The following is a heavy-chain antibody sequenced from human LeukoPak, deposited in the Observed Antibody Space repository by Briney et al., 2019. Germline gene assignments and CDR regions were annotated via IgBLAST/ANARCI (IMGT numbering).Heavy chain of an antibody. J-gene: IGHJ4*02. CDR2: VNPDGSST. CDR3: ARGGSYGDY. D-gene: IGHD3-16*01. Sequence: GGSLRLSCAASAFTFTRYWMHWVRQAPGKGLVWVSRVNPDGSSTTYGDSVKGRFTSSRDNAKNTLYLQMNSLRADDTAVYYCARGGSYGDYWGQGILLTVSS. CDR1: AFTFTRYW. V-gene: IGHV3-74*01.